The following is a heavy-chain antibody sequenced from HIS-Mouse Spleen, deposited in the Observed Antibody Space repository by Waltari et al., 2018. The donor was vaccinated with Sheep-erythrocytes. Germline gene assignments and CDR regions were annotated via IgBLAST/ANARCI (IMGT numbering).Heavy chain of an antibody. CDR3: ARLYYYDSSGYYFDY. V-gene: IGHV4-39*01. D-gene: IGHD3-22*01. Sequence: QLQLQESGPGLVKPSETLSLTCTVSGGSISSSSYDWGWIRQPPGKGLEWIGSIYYSGSTYYNPSLKSRVTISVDTSKNQFSLKLSSVTAADTAVYYCARLYYYDSSGYYFDYWGQGTLVTVSS. J-gene: IGHJ4*02. CDR2: IYYSGST. CDR1: GGSISSSSYD.